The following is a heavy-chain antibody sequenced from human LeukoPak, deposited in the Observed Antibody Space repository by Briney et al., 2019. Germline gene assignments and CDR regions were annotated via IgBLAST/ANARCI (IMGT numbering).Heavy chain of an antibody. CDR1: GGSISSSIYY. Sequence: SETLSLTCSVSGGSISSSIYYWGWIRQSPGEGLEWIGSIYYSGSTYYNPSLKSRLTISVDTSKNQFSLKLSSVTAADTAVYYCVRQKITTSDYWGQGNMVTVSS. CDR2: IYYSGST. J-gene: IGHJ4*02. CDR3: VRQKITTSDY. D-gene: IGHD4-11*01. V-gene: IGHV4-39*01.